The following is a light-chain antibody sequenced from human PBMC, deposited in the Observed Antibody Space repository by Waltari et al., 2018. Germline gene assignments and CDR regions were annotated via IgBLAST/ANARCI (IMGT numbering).Light chain of an antibody. CDR2: EVS. CDR1: SSDVGGYKY. Sequence: QSALTQPPSASGSPVQPVTISCTGTSSDVGGYKYVSWYQQHPGKAPKLMIYEVSKRPSGVPDRFSGSKSGNTASLTVSGLQAEDEADYYCSSYVGNNNLIFGGGTKLTVL. J-gene: IGLJ2*01. V-gene: IGLV2-8*01. CDR3: SSYVGNNNLI.